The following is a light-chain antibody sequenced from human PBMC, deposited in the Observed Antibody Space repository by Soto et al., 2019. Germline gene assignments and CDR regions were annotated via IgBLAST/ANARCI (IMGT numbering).Light chain of an antibody. CDR2: AAS. Sequence: AIQMTQSPSSLSASVGDRVAITCRASQGVRNDLGWYQQKPGKAPKLLIFAASTLQSGVPSRFSGSGSGTDFTLTISNLQPEDFATYYCLQDYNYPFTFGPGTKVHIK. J-gene: IGKJ3*01. CDR1: QGVRND. V-gene: IGKV1-6*01. CDR3: LQDYNYPFT.